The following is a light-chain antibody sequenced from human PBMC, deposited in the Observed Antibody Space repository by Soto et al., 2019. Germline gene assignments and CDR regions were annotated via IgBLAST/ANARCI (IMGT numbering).Light chain of an antibody. CDR3: QQYNSYSVT. Sequence: DIRMTQSPCTLSGSVVDRVTIACRASQTISSCLAWYQQKPGKAPKLLIYAASTLQSGVPSRFSGSGSGTEFTLTISSLQPDDFATYYCQQYNSYSVTFGQGTRLEIK. V-gene: IGKV1-5*01. CDR1: QTISSC. J-gene: IGKJ5*01. CDR2: AAS.